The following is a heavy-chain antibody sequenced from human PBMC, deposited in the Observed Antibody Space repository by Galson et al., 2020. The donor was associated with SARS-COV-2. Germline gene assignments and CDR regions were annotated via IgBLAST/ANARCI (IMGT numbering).Heavy chain of an antibody. Sequence: GGSLRLSCAASGFTVSSNYMSWVRQAPGKGLEWVSVIYSGGSTYYADSVKGRFTISRDNSKNTLYLQMNSLRAEDTAVYYCARDRREYYYDSSGYHNWEYYFDYWGQGTLVTVSS. J-gene: IGHJ4*02. CDR1: GFTVSSNY. CDR3: ARDRREYYYDSSGYHNWEYYFDY. D-gene: IGHD3-22*01. V-gene: IGHV3-66*01. CDR2: IYSGGST.